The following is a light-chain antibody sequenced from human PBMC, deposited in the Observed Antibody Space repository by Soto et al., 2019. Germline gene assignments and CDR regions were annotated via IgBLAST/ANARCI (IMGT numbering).Light chain of an antibody. J-gene: IGLJ2*01. CDR3: SSYTSSSTLV. CDR1: SSDIGAYDY. CDR2: EVS. V-gene: IGLV2-14*01. Sequence: QSALTQPASVSGSPGQSITISCTGTSSDIGAYDYVSWYQQHPGKAPKLMIFEVSDRPSGASIRFSGSKSGNTASLTISGLQTEDEADYYCSSYTSSSTLVFGGGTKVTVL.